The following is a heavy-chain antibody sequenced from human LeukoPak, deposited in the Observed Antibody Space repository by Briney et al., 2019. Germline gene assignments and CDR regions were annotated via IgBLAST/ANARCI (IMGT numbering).Heavy chain of an antibody. J-gene: IGHJ4*02. CDR2: IYYSGST. CDR1: GGSISSYY. V-gene: IGHV4-59*08. D-gene: IGHD3-22*01. Sequence: PSETLSLTCTVSGGSISSYYWSWIRQPPGKGLEWIGHIYYSGSTNYNPSLKSRVTISVDTSKNQFSLKLSSVTAADTAVYYCARLTYYYDSSGYLSQPFDYWGQGTLVTVSS. CDR3: ARLTYYYDSSGYLSQPFDY.